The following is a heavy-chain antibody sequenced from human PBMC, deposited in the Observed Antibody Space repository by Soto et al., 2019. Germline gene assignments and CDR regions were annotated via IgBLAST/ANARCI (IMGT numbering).Heavy chain of an antibody. J-gene: IGHJ6*02. CDR1: GFTFSSHA. D-gene: IGHD3-3*01. CDR2: ISYDGSNK. Sequence: PGGSLRLSCAASGFTFSSHAMHWVRQAPGKGLEWVAVISYDGSNKYYADSVKGRFTISRDNSKNTLYLQMNSLRAEDTAVYYCAIFGVVGSYYYGMDVWGQGTTVTAP. CDR3: AIFGVVGSYYYGMDV. V-gene: IGHV3-30-3*01.